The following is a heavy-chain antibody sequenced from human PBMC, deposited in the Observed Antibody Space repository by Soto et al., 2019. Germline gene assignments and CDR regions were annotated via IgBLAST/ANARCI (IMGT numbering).Heavy chain of an antibody. CDR1: GDTFISYT. J-gene: IGHJ3*02. CDR3: ARDPLITLRAFEI. V-gene: IGHV1-69*12. CDR2: IIPIFGTA. Sequence: QVQLVQSGAEVKKPGSSVKVSCKASGDTFISYTISWVRQAPGQGLEWIGGIIPIFGTANYAQKFQGRVTITADESTSTAYMELSSLRSEDAAVYYCARDPLITLRAFEIWGQGTMVTVSS. D-gene: IGHD3-10*01.